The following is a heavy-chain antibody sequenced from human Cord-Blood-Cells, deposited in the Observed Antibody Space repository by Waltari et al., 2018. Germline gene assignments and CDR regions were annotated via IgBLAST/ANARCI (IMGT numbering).Heavy chain of an antibody. V-gene: IGHV3-7*01. CDR2: IKQDVSEK. CDR1: GFTFSSYW. D-gene: IGHD4-17*01. J-gene: IGHJ4*02. CDR3: ASTHDYGDYFDY. Sequence: RLSCAASGFTFSSYWMSWVRQAPGKGLEWVANIKQDVSEKYYVDSVKGRFTISRDNAKNSLYLQMNSLRAEATAVYYCASTHDYGDYFDYWGQGTLVTVSS.